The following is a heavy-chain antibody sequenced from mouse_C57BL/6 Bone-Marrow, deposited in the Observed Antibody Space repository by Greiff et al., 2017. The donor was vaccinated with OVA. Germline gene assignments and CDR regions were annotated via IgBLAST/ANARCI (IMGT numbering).Heavy chain of an antibody. CDR2: IDPETGGT. V-gene: IGHV1-15*01. CDR3: TSGYSNYYAMDY. D-gene: IGHD2-5*01. Sequence: QVQLQQSGAELVRPGASVTLSCKASGYTFTDYEMHWVKQTPVHGLEWIGAIDPETGGTAYHQQFKGKAILTADKSSSTAYMELRSLTSEDASVYYSTSGYSNYYAMDYWGQGTSVTVSS. J-gene: IGHJ4*01. CDR1: GYTFTDYE.